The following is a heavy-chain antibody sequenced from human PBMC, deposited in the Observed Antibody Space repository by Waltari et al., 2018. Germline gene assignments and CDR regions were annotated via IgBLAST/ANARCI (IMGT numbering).Heavy chain of an antibody. CDR2: IKQDVSEK. Sequence: EVQLVESGGGLVQPGGSLRLSCAASGFTFSSYWMSWVRQAPGKGLEWVANIKQDVSEKYYVDSVKGRFTISRDNAKNSLYLQMNSLRAEDTAVYYCARDIPLRYYGSGSLFDYWGQGTLVTVSS. V-gene: IGHV3-7*01. J-gene: IGHJ4*02. CDR3: ARDIPLRYYGSGSLFDY. CDR1: GFTFSSYW. D-gene: IGHD3-10*01.